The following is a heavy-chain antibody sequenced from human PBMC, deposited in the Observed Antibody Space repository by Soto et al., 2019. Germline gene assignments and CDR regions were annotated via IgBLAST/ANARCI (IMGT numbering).Heavy chain of an antibody. Sequence: GESLKISCKGSGYSFTSYWISWVRQMPREGLEWMGRIDPSDSYTNYSPSFQGHVTISADKSISTAYLQWSSLKASDTAMYYCARHGPPNFWSGYYTGYGMDVWGQGTTVTVSS. J-gene: IGHJ6*02. CDR3: ARHGPPNFWSGYYTGYGMDV. CDR2: IDPSDSYT. D-gene: IGHD3-3*01. V-gene: IGHV5-10-1*01. CDR1: GYSFTSYW.